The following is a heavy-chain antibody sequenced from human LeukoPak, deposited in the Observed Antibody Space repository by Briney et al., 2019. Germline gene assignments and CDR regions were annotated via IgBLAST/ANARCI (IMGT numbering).Heavy chain of an antibody. CDR2: MNPNSGNT. CDR3: ATSARGWLRLFVY. Sequence: ASVKVSCKASGYTFTSYDINWVRQATGQGLEWMGWMNPNSGNTGYAQKFQGRVTMTRNTSISTAYMELSSLRSKDTAVYYCATSARGWLRLFVYWGQGTLVTVSS. CDR1: GYTFTSYD. D-gene: IGHD5-12*01. V-gene: IGHV1-8*01. J-gene: IGHJ4*02.